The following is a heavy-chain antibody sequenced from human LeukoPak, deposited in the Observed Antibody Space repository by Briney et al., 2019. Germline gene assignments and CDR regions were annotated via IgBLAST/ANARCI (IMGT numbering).Heavy chain of an antibody. CDR3: AREAVTIFGLVRTQTPKGPHRFDP. Sequence: ASVKVSCKASGYTFKGYYIHWVRQAPGQGLEWMGLINPSGGTTNCAQKFQGRVTMTRDMSTTTVYMHLSSLRSEDTAVYYCAREAVTIFGLVRTQTPKGPHRFDPWGQGTLVTVSS. J-gene: IGHJ5*02. D-gene: IGHD3-3*01. V-gene: IGHV1-46*02. CDR2: INPSGGTT. CDR1: GYTFKGYY.